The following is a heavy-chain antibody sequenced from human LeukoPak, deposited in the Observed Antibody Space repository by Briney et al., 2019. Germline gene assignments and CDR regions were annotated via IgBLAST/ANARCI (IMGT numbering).Heavy chain of an antibody. J-gene: IGHJ4*02. V-gene: IGHV3-7*05. D-gene: IGHD1-26*01. CDR3: ARGSAWERGSYDY. CDR1: GFNFRSYW. CDR2: IKEDGSKK. Sequence: HPGGSLRLSCAASGFNFRSYWMKWVRQAPGKGLEWVANIKEDGSKKYYVDSVKGRFTISRDNAENSLYLQMNSLRVEDTAVYYCARGSAWERGSYDYWGQGTLVTVSP.